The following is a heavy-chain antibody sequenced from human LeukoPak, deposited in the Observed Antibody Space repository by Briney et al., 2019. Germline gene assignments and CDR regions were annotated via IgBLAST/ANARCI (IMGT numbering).Heavy chain of an antibody. J-gene: IGHJ4*02. CDR3: AREAYYGSGRSRQPSPV. V-gene: IGHV3-30*15. Sequence: GTSLRLSCAASGFTFSSYAMYWVRQAPGKGLEWVALISKDGSNEDHADSVKGRFTISRDNSRTTLYLQMSSLRPEDTAVYYCAREAYYGSGRSRQPSPVWGQGTLVTVSS. D-gene: IGHD3-10*01. CDR2: ISKDGSNE. CDR1: GFTFSSYA.